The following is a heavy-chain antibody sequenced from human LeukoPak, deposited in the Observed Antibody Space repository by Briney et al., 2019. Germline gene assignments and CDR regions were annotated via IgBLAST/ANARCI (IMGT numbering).Heavy chain of an antibody. V-gene: IGHV1-2*02. J-gene: IGHJ5*02. CDR2: INPNSDGT. CDR3: ARFYSGSLAFDP. D-gene: IGHD1-26*01. Sequence: ASVKVSCKASGYTFTSYYMHWVRQAPGQGLEWMGWINPNSDGTNYAQKFQGRVTMTRDTSISTAYMELSRLTSDDTAVYYCARFYSGSLAFDPWGQGTLVTVSS. CDR1: GYTFTSYY.